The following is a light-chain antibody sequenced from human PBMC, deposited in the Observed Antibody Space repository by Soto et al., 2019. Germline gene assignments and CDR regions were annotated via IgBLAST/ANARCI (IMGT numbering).Light chain of an antibody. CDR3: QQGFSTPPS. V-gene: IGKV1-39*01. Sequence: DIQMTQSPSSLSASVGDRVTITCRASPTISRFLNWYQWKPGKAPKFLIHDASNLQSGVRTRFSGSGSGTDFTLTISSLQPEDFATYYCQQGFSTPPSFGQGTKLEIK. CDR2: DAS. J-gene: IGKJ2*01. CDR1: PTISRF.